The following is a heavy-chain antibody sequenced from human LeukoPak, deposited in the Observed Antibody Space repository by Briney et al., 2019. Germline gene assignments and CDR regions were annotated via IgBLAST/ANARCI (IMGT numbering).Heavy chain of an antibody. CDR1: GFTFSSYA. Sequence: GGSLRLSCAASGFTFSSYAMSWVRQAPGKGLEWVSAISGSGGSTYYADSVKGRFTISRDNSKNTLYLQMNSLRAEDTAVYYCAKAYGDYVGCYYGMDVWGQGTTVTVSS. J-gene: IGHJ6*02. CDR3: AKAYGDYVGCYYGMDV. D-gene: IGHD4-17*01. V-gene: IGHV3-23*01. CDR2: ISGSGGST.